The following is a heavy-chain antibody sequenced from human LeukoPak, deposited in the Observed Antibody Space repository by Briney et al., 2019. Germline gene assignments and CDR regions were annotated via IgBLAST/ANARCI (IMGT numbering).Heavy chain of an antibody. D-gene: IGHD6-19*01. CDR1: GFTFSSYR. CDR3: ARLSSGWYS. CDR2: INQDGSEK. J-gene: IGHJ5*02. V-gene: IGHV3-7*05. Sequence: GGSLRLSCAASGFTFSSYRMSWVRQAPGKGLEWVANINQDGSEKYYVDSVKGRFTISRDNAKNSLYLQMNSLRAKDTAVYYCARLSSGWYSWGQGTLVTVSS.